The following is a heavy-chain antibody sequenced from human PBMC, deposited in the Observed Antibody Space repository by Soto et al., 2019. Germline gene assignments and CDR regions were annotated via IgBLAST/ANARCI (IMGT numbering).Heavy chain of an antibody. D-gene: IGHD3-3*01. CDR1: GFTFSSYA. V-gene: IGHV3-23*01. CDR3: AKDGRFLDEQLDY. J-gene: IGHJ4*02. Sequence: GGSLRLSCAASGFTFSSYAMSWVRQAPGKGLEWVSAISGSGCSTYYADSVKGRFTISRDNSKNTLYLQMNSLRAEDTAVYYCAKDGRFLDEQLDYWGQGTLVTVSS. CDR2: ISGSGCST.